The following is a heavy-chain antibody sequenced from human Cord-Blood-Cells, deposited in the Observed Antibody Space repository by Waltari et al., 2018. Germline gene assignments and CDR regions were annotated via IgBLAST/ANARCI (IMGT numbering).Heavy chain of an antibody. V-gene: IGHV1-69*01. D-gene: IGHD3-10*01. CDR1: GGTFSSYA. Sequence: QVQLVQSGAEVKKPGSSVKVSCKASGGTFSSYAISWVRQAPGQGLEGMGGIIPICGTANYAKKFQGRVTITADESTSTAYMELSSLRSEDTAVYYCARDNLYGSGSYYNYWGQGTLVTVSS. CDR3: ARDNLYGSGSYYNY. J-gene: IGHJ4*02. CDR2: IIPICGTA.